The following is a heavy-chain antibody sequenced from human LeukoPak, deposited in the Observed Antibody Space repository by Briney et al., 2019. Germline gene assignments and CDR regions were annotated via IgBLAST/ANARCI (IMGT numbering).Heavy chain of an antibody. V-gene: IGHV4-4*09. D-gene: IGHD2-21*02. CDR3: ARFAFCGGNCWYYFDH. J-gene: IGHJ4*02. Sequence: PSETLSLTWTVSGGSISSYYWSWIRQPPEKGLEWIGTIYTSGGALYNPSLQSRVTMSLDKSKSQFSLKLSSVTAADMAVHYCARFAFCGGNCWYYFDHWGPGALVTVSS. CDR1: GGSISSYY. CDR2: IYTSGGA.